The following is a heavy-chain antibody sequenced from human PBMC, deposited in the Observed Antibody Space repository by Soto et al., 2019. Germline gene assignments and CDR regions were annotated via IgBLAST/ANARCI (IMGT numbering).Heavy chain of an antibody. Sequence: GASVKVSCKASGGTFSSYATSWVRQAPGQGLEWMGGIIPIFGTANYAQKFQGRVTITADKSTSTAYMELSSLRSEDTAVYYCARVGYYGSGSYYLYYYYGMDVWGQGTTVTVSS. V-gene: IGHV1-69*06. CDR2: IIPIFGTA. CDR3: ARVGYYGSGSYYLYYYYGMDV. J-gene: IGHJ6*02. D-gene: IGHD3-10*01. CDR1: GGTFSSYA.